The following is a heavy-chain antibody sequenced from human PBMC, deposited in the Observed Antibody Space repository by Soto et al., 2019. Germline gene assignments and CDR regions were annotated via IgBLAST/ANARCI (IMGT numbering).Heavy chain of an antibody. J-gene: IGHJ5*01. CDR2: IYKSATT. CDR1: GDSISSVDYF. V-gene: IGHV4-30-4*01. D-gene: IGHD2-15*01. Sequence: SETLSLTCSVSGDSISSVDYFWAWIRQPPGQALEYIGYIYKSATTYYNPSFESRVAISLDTSKSQFSLNVTSVAAADTAVYFCARGRYCLTGRCFPNWFDSWGQGTLVTVSS. CDR3: ARGRYCLTGRCFPNWFDS.